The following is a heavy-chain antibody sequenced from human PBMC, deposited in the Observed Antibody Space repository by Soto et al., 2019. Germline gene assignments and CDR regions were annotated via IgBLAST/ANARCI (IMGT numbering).Heavy chain of an antibody. Sequence: SETLSLTCTVSGDSISSSSYYWSWIRQPPGKGLEWIGYIYYSGSTNYNPSLKGRVTISVDTSKNQFSLKLSSVTAADTAVYYCARSVVEPLYPYWGQGTLVTVSS. J-gene: IGHJ4*02. D-gene: IGHD2-15*01. CDR3: ARSVVEPLYPY. CDR1: GDSISSSSYY. V-gene: IGHV4-61*01. CDR2: IYYSGST.